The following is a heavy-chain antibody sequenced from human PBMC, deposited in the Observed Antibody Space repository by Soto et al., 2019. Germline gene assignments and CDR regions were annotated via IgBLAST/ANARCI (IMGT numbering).Heavy chain of an antibody. V-gene: IGHV4-59*12. CDR2: IYYSGST. CDR1: GGSISSYY. Sequence: SETLSLTCTVSGGSISSYYWSWIRQPPGKGLKWIGYIYYSGSTNYNPSLKSRVTISVDTSKNQFSLKLSSVTAADTAVYYCARSIDPWGQGTLVTVS. CDR3: ARSIDP. J-gene: IGHJ5*02.